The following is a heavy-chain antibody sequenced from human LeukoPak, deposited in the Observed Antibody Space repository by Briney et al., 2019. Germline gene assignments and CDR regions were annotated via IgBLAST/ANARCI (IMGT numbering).Heavy chain of an antibody. Sequence: GGSLRLSCAASGFTFSSYWMHWVRQAPGKGLVWVSRINSDGSSTSYADSVKGRFTISRDSAKNTLYLQMNSLRAEDTAVYYCARDQYYYDSSGYFDAFDIWGQGTMVTVSS. CDR1: GFTFSSYW. CDR2: INSDGSST. J-gene: IGHJ3*02. CDR3: ARDQYYYDSSGYFDAFDI. V-gene: IGHV3-74*01. D-gene: IGHD3-22*01.